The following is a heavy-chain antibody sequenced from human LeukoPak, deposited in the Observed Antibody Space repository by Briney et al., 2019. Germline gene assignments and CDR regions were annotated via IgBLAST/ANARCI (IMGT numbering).Heavy chain of an antibody. CDR1: GYTFTSYG. Sequence: ASVKVSCKASGYTFTSYGISWVRQAPGQGLEWMGWISAYNGNTNYAQKLQGRVTMTTDTSTSTAYMELRSLRSDDTAVYYCARHRSYCGGDCYYFDYWGQGTLVTVSS. V-gene: IGHV1-18*01. J-gene: IGHJ4*02. CDR3: ARHRSYCGGDCYYFDY. CDR2: ISAYNGNT. D-gene: IGHD2-21*02.